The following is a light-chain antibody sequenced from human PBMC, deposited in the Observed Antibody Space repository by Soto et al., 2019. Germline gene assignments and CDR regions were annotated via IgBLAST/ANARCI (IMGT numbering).Light chain of an antibody. Sequence: EIVLTQSPVTLSLSTGQGAALSCRASQSISNYLAWYQQKPGQAPRLLIYDASNRATGTPARFSGSGSGTDFTLTISSLEPEDFAAYYCQQRSNWPPSITFGQGTRLEI. CDR1: QSISNY. J-gene: IGKJ5*01. V-gene: IGKV3-11*01. CDR2: DAS. CDR3: QQRSNWPPSIT.